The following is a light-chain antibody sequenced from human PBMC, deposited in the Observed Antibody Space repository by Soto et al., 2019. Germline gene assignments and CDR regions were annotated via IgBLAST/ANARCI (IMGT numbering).Light chain of an antibody. V-gene: IGKV3-20*01. Sequence: EIVLTQSPGTLSLSPGERATLSCRASQSVSSNYLAWYQQKPGQAPRLLIYGASSRATGIPDRFSGSGSGTDFTLTISSLEPEDFAVYYCQQYGSLSWTFGQGTRVEIK. CDR2: GAS. J-gene: IGKJ1*01. CDR1: QSVSSNY. CDR3: QQYGSLSWT.